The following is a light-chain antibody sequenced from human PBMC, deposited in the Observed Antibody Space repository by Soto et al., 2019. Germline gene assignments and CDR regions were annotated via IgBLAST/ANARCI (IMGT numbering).Light chain of an antibody. V-gene: IGKV1-27*01. Sequence: DIQMTQSPSSLSASVGDRVTITCRASQDISNYLAWYQQKPGKVPKLLIYAASALQSGVPSRFSGSGSGTDFTLTISSLQPEDVATYYCQKYDSPPLTFGGGTKVEIK. CDR2: AAS. CDR3: QKYDSPPLT. CDR1: QDISNY. J-gene: IGKJ4*01.